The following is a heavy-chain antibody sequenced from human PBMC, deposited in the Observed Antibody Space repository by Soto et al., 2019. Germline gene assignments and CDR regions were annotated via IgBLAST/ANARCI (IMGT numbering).Heavy chain of an antibody. CDR3: XXXXXXXXXXYGAWFDP. CDR2: ISAYNDNT. D-gene: IGHD2-8*01. V-gene: IGHV1-18*01. Sequence: QVQLVQSGAEVKKPGASVKVSCKASGYTFTSYGISWVRQAPGQGLEWMGWISAYNDNTNYAQKLEGRVTMTXDTXTRXXXXXXXXXXXXXXXXXXXXXXXXXXXXXYGAWFDPWGQGTLVTVAS. CDR1: GYTFTSYG. J-gene: IGHJ5*02.